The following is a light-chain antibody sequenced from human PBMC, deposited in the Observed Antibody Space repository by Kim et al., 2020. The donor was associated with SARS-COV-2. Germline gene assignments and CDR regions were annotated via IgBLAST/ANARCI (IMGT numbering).Light chain of an antibody. V-gene: IGLV7-43*01. J-gene: IGLJ3*02. Sequence: PGRTGNLTCALRNGAITSDHYPNWIQTKPAQTPRALINSTNNKHSWTPARFSGSLLGGKAALTLSGVQPEDEAEYYCLLYYGGPWVFGGGTQLTVL. CDR2: STN. CDR3: LLYYGGPWV. CDR1: NGAITSDHY.